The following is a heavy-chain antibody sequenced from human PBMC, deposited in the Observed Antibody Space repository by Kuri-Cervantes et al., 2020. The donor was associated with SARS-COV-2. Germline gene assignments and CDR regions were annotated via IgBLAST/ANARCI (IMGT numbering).Heavy chain of an antibody. J-gene: IGHJ4*02. CDR2: IYYSGST. D-gene: IGHD2-2*01. Sequence: ESLKISCAASGFTFSSYSMNWVRQAPGKGLEWIGSIYYSGSTYYNPSLKSRVTISVDTSKNQFSLKLSSVTAADTAVYYCARPRYCSSTSCHSYVDWGQGTLVTVSS. V-gene: IGHV4-39*01. CDR1: GFTFSSYSMN. CDR3: ARPRYCSSTSCHSYVD.